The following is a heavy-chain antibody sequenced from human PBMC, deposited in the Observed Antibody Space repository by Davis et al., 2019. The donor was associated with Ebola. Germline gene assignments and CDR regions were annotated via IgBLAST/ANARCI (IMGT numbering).Heavy chain of an antibody. V-gene: IGHV5-51*01. CDR1: GYSFTSYW. CDR3: ARDRIAAADPFDY. Sequence: GESLKISCKGSGYSFTSYWIGWVRQMPGKGLECMGIIFPGDSDTSYSPSFQGQVTISADKSISTAYLQWSSLKASDTAMYYCARDRIAAADPFDYWGQGTLVTVSS. D-gene: IGHD6-13*01. CDR2: IFPGDSDT. J-gene: IGHJ4*02.